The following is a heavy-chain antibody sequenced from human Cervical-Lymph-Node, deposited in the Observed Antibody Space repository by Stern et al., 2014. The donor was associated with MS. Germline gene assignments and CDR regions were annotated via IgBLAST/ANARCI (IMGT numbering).Heavy chain of an antibody. V-gene: IGHV5-51*01. CDR1: GYSFTIYY. Sequence: EVQLVESGAEVKKPGESLKISCKLSGYSFTIYYIAWVRQIPGKGLEWMGVIYPYDSDTTYSPSFQGQVTISADKSITTAYLQWGSLRASDTAMYYCARHVQGFDYWGQGTLVTVSS. CDR2: IYPYDSDT. CDR3: ARHVQGFDY. J-gene: IGHJ4*02.